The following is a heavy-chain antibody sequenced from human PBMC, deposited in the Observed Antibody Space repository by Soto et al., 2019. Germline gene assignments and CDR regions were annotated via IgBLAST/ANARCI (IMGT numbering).Heavy chain of an antibody. Sequence: EVQLLESGGGLVQPGGSLTLSCAASEFTFSTYAMTWVRLVPGKGLEWVSGISGSGGATYYTDSVKGRLTISRDNARNTLYRQMTSLKAEDTGIYYCAKDKTGGYSSGWFHSSYGMDVWGQGTTVTFPS. D-gene: IGHD6-19*01. V-gene: IGHV3-23*01. CDR1: EFTFSTYA. J-gene: IGHJ6*02. CDR2: ISGSGGAT. CDR3: AKDKTGGYSSGWFHSSYGMDV.